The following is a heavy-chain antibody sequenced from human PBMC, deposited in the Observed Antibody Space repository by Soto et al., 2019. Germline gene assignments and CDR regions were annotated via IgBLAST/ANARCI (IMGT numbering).Heavy chain of an antibody. CDR3: ARQRPTDGRWEFANYYGMDV. J-gene: IGHJ6*02. CDR1: GGSFSAYY. V-gene: IGHV4-34*12. Sequence: SETLSLTCAVYGGSFSAYYWSWVRQPPGKGLEWIGEIIHSESTKYNPSLKSRVTIPVDTSKNQFSLKLSSVTAADTAVYYCARQRPTDGRWEFANYYGMDVWGQGTPVTVSS. D-gene: IGHD1-26*01. CDR2: IIHSEST.